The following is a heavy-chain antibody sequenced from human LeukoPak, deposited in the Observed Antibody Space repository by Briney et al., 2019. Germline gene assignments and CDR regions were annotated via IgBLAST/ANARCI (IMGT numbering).Heavy chain of an antibody. CDR1: GYSFTNYW. V-gene: IGHV5-51*01. CDR3: ARHPEQSSGY. D-gene: IGHD6-19*01. J-gene: IGHJ4*02. CDR2: IYPADSDT. Sequence: GESLRISCQVSGYSFTNYWIGWVRQVPGKGLESMGIIYPADSDTTYSPSFQGQVTISADKSISTVYLQWSSLKASDTAMYYCARHPEQSSGYWGQGTLVTVSS.